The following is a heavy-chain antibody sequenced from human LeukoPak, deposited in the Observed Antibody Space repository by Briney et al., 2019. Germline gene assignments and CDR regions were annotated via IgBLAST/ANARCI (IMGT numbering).Heavy chain of an antibody. D-gene: IGHD3-22*01. CDR1: GFTFSSYA. CDR2: ISGSGSIT. CDR3: AKSGGTSSVYYYSDY. J-gene: IGHJ4*02. V-gene: IGHV3-23*01. Sequence: GGSLRLSCAASGFTFSSYAMSWVRQAPGKGLEWVSAISGSGSITYYADSVKGRFTISRVNSGNTLYLQMNSLRAEDTAVYYCAKSGGTSSVYYYSDYWGQGTLVTVSS.